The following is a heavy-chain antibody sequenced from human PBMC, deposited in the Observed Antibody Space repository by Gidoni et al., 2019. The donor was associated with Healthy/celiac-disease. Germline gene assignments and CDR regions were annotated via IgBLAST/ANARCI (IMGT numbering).Heavy chain of an antibody. CDR1: GFTFSSYS. J-gene: IGHJ5*02. V-gene: IGHV3-21*01. D-gene: IGHD3-3*01. Sequence: EVQLVESGGGLVKPGGSLRLSCAASGFTFSSYSMNWVRQAPGKGLEWVSSISSSSSYIYYADSVKGRFTISRDNAKNSLYLQMNSLRAEDTAVYYCARDGKFWGGWFDPWGQGTLVTVSS. CDR2: ISSSSSYI. CDR3: ARDGKFWGGWFDP.